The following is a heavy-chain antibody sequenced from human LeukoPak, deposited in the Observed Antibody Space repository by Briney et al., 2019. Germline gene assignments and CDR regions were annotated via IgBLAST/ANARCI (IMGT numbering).Heavy chain of an antibody. Sequence: SETLSLTCTVSGGSISGYYWSWIRQPPGKGLEWVGYIYSSAYTNYNPSLKSRVTISVDTSKNQFSLRPISVTAADTAVYYCARGERLGLDSWGQGTLVAVSS. CDR2: IYSSAYT. CDR1: GGSISGYY. D-gene: IGHD6-19*01. CDR3: ARGERLGLDS. V-gene: IGHV4-59*01. J-gene: IGHJ4*02.